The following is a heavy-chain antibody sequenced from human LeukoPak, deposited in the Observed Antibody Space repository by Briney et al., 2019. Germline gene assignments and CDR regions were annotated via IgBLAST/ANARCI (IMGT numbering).Heavy chain of an antibody. CDR3: AKAAGRYSSGWDFDY. J-gene: IGHJ4*02. CDR1: GFTFSSYG. D-gene: IGHD6-19*01. V-gene: IGHV3-30*02. CDR2: IRYDGSNK. Sequence: GGSLRLSCAASGFTFSSYGMHWVRQAPGKGLEWVAFIRYDGSNKYYADSVKGRFTISRDNSKNTLYLQMNSLRAEDTAVYYCAKAAGRYSSGWDFDYWGRGTLVTVSS.